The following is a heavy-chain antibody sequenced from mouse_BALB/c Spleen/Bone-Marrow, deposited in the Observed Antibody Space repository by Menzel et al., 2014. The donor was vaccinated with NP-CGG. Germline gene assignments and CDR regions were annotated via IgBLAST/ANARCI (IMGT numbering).Heavy chain of an antibody. CDR3: ARLTFPTATYYYAMDY. CDR2: ISSGSSTI. J-gene: IGHJ4*01. CDR1: GFTISSFG. V-gene: IGHV5-17*02. Sequence: EVNLVESGGGLVQPGGSRKLSCAASGFTISSFGMHWVRQAPEKGPEWVAYISSGSSTIYYADTVKGRFTISRDNPKNTLFLQMTSLRSEDTAMYYCARLTFPTATYYYAMDYWGQGTSVTVSS. D-gene: IGHD1-2*01.